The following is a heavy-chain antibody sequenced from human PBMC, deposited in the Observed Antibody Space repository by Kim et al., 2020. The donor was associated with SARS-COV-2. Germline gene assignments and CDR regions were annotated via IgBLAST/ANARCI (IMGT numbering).Heavy chain of an antibody. CDR2: IDGSDGTT. CDR1: GFTFTGHA. J-gene: IGHJ4*02. CDR3: MKGGWGWIWDH. Sequence: GGSLRLSCTTSGFTFTGHAMSWVRQAPGKGLEWVSSIDGSDGTTYYVDSVRGRFTISRDDSKNTLYLQMSALRGDDTAVYYCMKGGWGWIWDHWGQATL. D-gene: IGHD2-21*01. V-gene: IGHV3-23*01.